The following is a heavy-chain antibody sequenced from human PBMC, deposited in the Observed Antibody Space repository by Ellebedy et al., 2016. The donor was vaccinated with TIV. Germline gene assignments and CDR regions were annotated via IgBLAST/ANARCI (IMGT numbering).Heavy chain of an antibody. V-gene: IGHV3-21*01. CDR1: GLTSSSYT. CDR2: ISSSSTYI. Sequence: GESLKISCAASGLTSSSYTMHWVRQAPGKGLEWVSSISSSSTYIYYADSVRGRFTISRDNAKNSMYLQLSSLKAEDTAVYYCARDASNRGDLDYWGQGTLVTVSS. CDR3: ARDASNRGDLDY. J-gene: IGHJ4*02. D-gene: IGHD3-16*01.